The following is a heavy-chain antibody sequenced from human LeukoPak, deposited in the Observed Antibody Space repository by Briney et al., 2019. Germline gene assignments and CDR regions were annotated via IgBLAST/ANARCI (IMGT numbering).Heavy chain of an antibody. V-gene: IGHV4-34*01. Sequence: PSETLSLTCAVYGGSFSGYYWSWIRQPPGKGLEWIGEINHSGSTNYNPSLKSRVTISVDTSKNQFSLKLSSVTAADTAVYYCARERDPDYYYYYMDVWGKGTTVTISS. CDR2: INHSGST. CDR1: GGSFSGYY. CDR3: ARERDPDYYYYYMDV. J-gene: IGHJ6*03.